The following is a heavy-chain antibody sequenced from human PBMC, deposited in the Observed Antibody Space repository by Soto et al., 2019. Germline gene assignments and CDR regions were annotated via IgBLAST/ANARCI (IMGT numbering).Heavy chain of an antibody. CDR2: HHSDST. CDR1: GGSMRGQH. D-gene: IGHD3-16*01. J-gene: IGHJ4*02. CDR3: ATYTVGEGGRGY. V-gene: IGHV4-4*09. Sequence: QVQLQESGPGLVKPSETLSLTCTVSGGSMRGQHWSWIRQPPGKGLEWIGHHSDSTNYNPSPKSRITISTDTSKNQFSLKLSSVTAADTAVYYCATYTVGEGGRGYWGQGTLVTVSS.